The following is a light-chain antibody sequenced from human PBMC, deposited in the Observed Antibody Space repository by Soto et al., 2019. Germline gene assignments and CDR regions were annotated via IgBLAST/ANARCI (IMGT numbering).Light chain of an antibody. CDR1: QGISSY. V-gene: IGKV1-9*01. J-gene: IGKJ1*01. CDR3: QHYNSYSEA. Sequence: IHLTQSPSSLSASLGDIVTITFRASQGISSYLGWYQQKPWKAPNLLIYDASTLHSGVPSRFSGGGSGTEFTLTISSLQPDDFATYYCQHYNSYSEAFGQGTKVDIK. CDR2: DAS.